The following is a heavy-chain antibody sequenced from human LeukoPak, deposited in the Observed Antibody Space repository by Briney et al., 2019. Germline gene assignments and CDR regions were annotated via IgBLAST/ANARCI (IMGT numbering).Heavy chain of an antibody. D-gene: IGHD3-10*01. CDR3: ARSVRRLGGHWFDP. Sequence: QSGGSLRLSCAASGFTSSSYGMHWVRQAPGKGLEWVAVIWYDGSNKYYADSVRGRFTISRDNSKNTLYLQMNSLRAEDTAVYYCARSVRRLGGHWFDPWGQGTLVTVSS. CDR2: IWYDGSNK. CDR1: GFTSSSYG. V-gene: IGHV3-33*01. J-gene: IGHJ5*02.